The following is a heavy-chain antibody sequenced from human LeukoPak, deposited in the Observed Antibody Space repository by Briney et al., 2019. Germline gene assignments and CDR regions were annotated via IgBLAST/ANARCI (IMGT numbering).Heavy chain of an antibody. V-gene: IGHV4-59*08. CDR2: IYYSGST. D-gene: IGHD6-13*01. CDR1: GGSISSYY. J-gene: IGHJ2*01. Sequence: PSETLSLTCTVSGGSISSYYWSWIRQPPGKGLEWIGYIYYSGSTNYNPSLKSRVTISVDTSKNQFSLKLSSVTAADTAVYYCARYVLVSSWYRGYWYFDLWGRGTLVTVSS. CDR3: ARYVLVSSWYRGYWYFDL.